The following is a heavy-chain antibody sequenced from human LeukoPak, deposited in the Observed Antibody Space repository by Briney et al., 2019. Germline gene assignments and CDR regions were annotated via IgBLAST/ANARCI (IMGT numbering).Heavy chain of an antibody. CDR2: IYSGGST. D-gene: IGHD6-13*01. V-gene: IGHV3-66*01. J-gene: IGHJ4*02. CDR1: GFTVSRNY. CDR3: AGAGPSSSWHQFDY. Sequence: GGSLRLSCAASGFTVSRNYMSWVRQAPGKGLEWVSVIYSGGSTYYADSVKGRFTISRDNSKNTLYLQMNSLRAEDTAVYYCAGAGPSSSWHQFDYWGQGTLVTVSS.